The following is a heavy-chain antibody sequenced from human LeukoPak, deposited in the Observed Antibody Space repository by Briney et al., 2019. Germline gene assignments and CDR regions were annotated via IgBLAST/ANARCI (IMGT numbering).Heavy chain of an antibody. Sequence: ASVKASCKASGYTFTSYGISWVRQAPGQGLEWMGWISAYNGNTNYAQKLQGRVTMTTDTSTSTAYMELRSLRSDDTAVYYCARAYYYDSSGYSPPGYWGQGTLVTVSS. V-gene: IGHV1-18*01. CDR3: ARAYYYDSSGYSPPGY. CDR2: ISAYNGNT. J-gene: IGHJ4*02. CDR1: GYTFTSYG. D-gene: IGHD3-22*01.